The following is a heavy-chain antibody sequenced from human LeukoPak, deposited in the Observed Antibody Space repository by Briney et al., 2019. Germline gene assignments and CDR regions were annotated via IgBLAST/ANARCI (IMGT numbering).Heavy chain of an antibody. D-gene: IGHD3-22*01. Sequence: PSETLSLTCTASGGSISSYYWSWIRQPPGKGLEWIGYIYYSGSTNYNPSLKSRVTISVDTSKNQFSLKLSSVTAADTAVYYCARDGRDYDSSGQLNAFDIWGQGTMVTVSS. CDR3: ARDGRDYDSSGQLNAFDI. V-gene: IGHV4-59*01. CDR1: GGSISSYY. J-gene: IGHJ3*02. CDR2: IYYSGST.